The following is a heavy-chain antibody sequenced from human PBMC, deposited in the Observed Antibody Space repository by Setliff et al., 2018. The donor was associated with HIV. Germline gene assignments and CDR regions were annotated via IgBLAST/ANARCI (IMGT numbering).Heavy chain of an antibody. J-gene: IGHJ4*02. CDR1: GFIFRSYN. CDR3: AREWRAVTGIDS. D-gene: IGHD6-19*01. CDR2: ISGSSAYI. V-gene: IGHV3-21*01. Sequence: LRLSCAASGFIFRSYNINWVRQAPGKGLEWISSISGSSAYIYYADSVKGRFTISRGNAKNSLYLQMNSLRAEDTAVYYCAREWRAVTGIDSWGQGTLVTVSS.